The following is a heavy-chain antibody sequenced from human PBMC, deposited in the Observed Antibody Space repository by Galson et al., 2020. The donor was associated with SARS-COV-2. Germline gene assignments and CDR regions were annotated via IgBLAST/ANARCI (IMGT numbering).Heavy chain of an antibody. CDR1: GFSLTTSGEA. J-gene: IGHJ4*02. CDR2: IYWDDDK. CDR3: AHNLFGDFDY. D-gene: IGHD3-16*01. Sequence: SGPTLVKPTQTLTLTCTFSGFSLTTSGEAVGWIRQPPGKALEWLALIYWDDDKRYSPSLKTRLTITKDTSKSQVVLTMTNVDPMDTATYYGAHNLFGDFDYWGQGTLVTVSS. V-gene: IGHV2-5*02.